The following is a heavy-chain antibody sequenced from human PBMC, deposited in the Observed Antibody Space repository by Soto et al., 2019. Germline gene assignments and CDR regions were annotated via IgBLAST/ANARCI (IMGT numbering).Heavy chain of an antibody. Sequence: QVQLEQSGAEMKRPGSSVKVSCKASGDTLYNYAFSWVRQAPGQGVEWMGGIIPLFETPDYAQKFQGRVTITADESTSTVFMELRSLRSEDTAVYYCARDRGGRIDYSTPSHYYYYGMDVWGQGTTVTVSS. CDR2: IIPLFETP. D-gene: IGHD6-6*01. CDR3: ARDRGGRIDYSTPSHYYYYGMDV. J-gene: IGHJ6*02. V-gene: IGHV1-69*01. CDR1: GDTLYNYA.